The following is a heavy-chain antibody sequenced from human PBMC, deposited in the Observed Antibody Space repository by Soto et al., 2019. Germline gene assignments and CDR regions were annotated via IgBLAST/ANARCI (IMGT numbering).Heavy chain of an antibody. CDR2: LDPSDSST. CDR1: GYGFTDYW. V-gene: IGHV5-10-1*01. D-gene: IGHD3-3*01. Sequence: PGESRKISCKASGYGFTDYWITWVRQMPGKGLEWMGRLDPSDSSTNYSPSFEGHVTISGDKSINTAYLQWSSLKASDTARYYCMRHGANYDIWSGRSYWGQATRVTLSS. J-gene: IGHJ4*02. CDR3: MRHGANYDIWSGRSY.